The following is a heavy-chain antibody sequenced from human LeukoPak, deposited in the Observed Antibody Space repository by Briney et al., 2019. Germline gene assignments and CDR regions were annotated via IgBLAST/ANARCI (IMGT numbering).Heavy chain of an antibody. Sequence: PSETLSLTCTVSGGSISSYYWSWIRQPAGKGLEWIGRIYTSGSTNYNPSLKSRVTMSVDTSKNQFSLKLSSVTAADTAVYYCARSMSYYDSSPSNCWGQGTLVTVSS. CDR1: GGSISSYY. J-gene: IGHJ4*02. V-gene: IGHV4-4*07. CDR2: IYTSGST. CDR3: ARSMSYYDSSPSNC. D-gene: IGHD3-22*01.